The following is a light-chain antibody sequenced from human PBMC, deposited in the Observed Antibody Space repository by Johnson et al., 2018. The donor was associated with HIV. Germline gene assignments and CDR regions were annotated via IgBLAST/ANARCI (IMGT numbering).Light chain of an antibody. Sequence: HSVLTQPPSVSAAPGQKVTISCSGSNSNIGSNYVSWYQQLPGTAPKLLIYDNNKRPSGIPDRFSGSKSGTSATLGITGLQTGDEADYYCGTWDSSLSAVFGTGTKVTVL. CDR1: NSNIGSNY. J-gene: IGLJ1*01. V-gene: IGLV1-51*01. CDR2: DNN. CDR3: GTWDSSLSAV.